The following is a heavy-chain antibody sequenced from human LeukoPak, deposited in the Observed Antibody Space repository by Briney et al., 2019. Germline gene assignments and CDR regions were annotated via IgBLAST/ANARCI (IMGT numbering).Heavy chain of an antibody. J-gene: IGHJ6*02. Sequence: PGRSLRLSCAASGLTFNHYAMHWVRQAPGEGPEWVAVVSYDGSHKYYSDSVKGRFTISRDNSKNTLYLEMNSLRAEDTAVYYCAKDRHHYDTSGYYYNYYYYGMDVWGQGTTVTVSS. CDR2: VSYDGSHK. CDR1: GLTFNHYA. V-gene: IGHV3-30*18. CDR3: AKDRHHYDTSGYYYNYYYYGMDV. D-gene: IGHD3-22*01.